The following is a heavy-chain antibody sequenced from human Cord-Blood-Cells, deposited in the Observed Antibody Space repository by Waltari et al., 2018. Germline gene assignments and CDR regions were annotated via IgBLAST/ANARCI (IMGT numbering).Heavy chain of an antibody. V-gene: IGHV4-31*03. CDR2: MYYSGST. D-gene: IGHD3-10*01. CDR1: GGSISSGGYY. CDR3: ARTYYYGSGSYVGDAFDI. Sequence: QVQLQESGPGLVKPSQTLSLTCTVSGGSISSGGYYWSWIRQHPGKGLEGIGYMYYSGSTYYNPSIKSRVTISVDTSKNQFSLKLSSVTAADTAVYYCARTYYYGSGSYVGDAFDIWGQGTMVTVSS. J-gene: IGHJ3*02.